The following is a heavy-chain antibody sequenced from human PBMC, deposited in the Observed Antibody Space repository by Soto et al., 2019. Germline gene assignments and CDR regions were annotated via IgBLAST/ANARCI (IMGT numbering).Heavy chain of an antibody. CDR3: AHRRRDDWGSGGYFDY. V-gene: IGHV2-5*02. CDR1: GFSLSTSGVS. J-gene: IGHJ4*02. CDR2: IYWDDDE. Sequence: QITLKESGPTLVKPTQTLTLTSTFSGFSLSTSGVSVGWIRQPPGKALEWLALIYWDDDERYSPSLKSRLTITKDTSKNQVVLTMTNMHPVDTATYYGAHRRRDDWGSGGYFDYWGQGTLVTVSS. D-gene: IGHD7-27*01.